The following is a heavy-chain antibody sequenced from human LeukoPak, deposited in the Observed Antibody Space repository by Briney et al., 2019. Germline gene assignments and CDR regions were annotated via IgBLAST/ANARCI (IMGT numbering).Heavy chain of an antibody. CDR1: AFSFSSYG. Sequence: GGSLRLSCAAAAFSFSSYGMSWVRQAPGKGLEWVSAISGSGGSTYYADSVKGRFTTSRDNSKNTLYLQMNSLRAEDTAVYYCARVGELGYCTNGVCYSEADPAEAAFGYWGQGTLVTVSS. D-gene: IGHD2-8*01. J-gene: IGHJ4*02. CDR3: ARVGELGYCTNGVCYSEADPAEAAFGY. CDR2: ISGSGGST. V-gene: IGHV3-23*01.